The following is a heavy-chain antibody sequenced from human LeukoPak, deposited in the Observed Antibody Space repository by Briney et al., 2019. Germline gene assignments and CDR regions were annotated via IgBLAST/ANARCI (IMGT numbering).Heavy chain of an antibody. V-gene: IGHV4-34*01. CDR2: INHSGST. Sequence: SETLSLTCAVYGGSFSGCYWSWIRQPPGKGLEWIGEINHSGSTNYNPSLKSRVTISVDTSKNQFSLKLSSVTAADTAIYYCARNSSTIVSRIRTAVGLDSWDQGTRVTVSS. CDR3: ARNSSTIVSRIRTAVGLDS. J-gene: IGHJ4*02. CDR1: GGSFSGCY. D-gene: IGHD5/OR15-5a*01.